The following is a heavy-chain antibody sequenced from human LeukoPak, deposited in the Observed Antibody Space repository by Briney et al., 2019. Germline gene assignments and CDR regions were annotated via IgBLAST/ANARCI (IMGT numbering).Heavy chain of an antibody. CDR3: ARKYPGAAGTLWFDP. CDR1: GFTFSSYE. CDR2: ISSSGSTI. V-gene: IGHV3-48*03. J-gene: IGHJ5*02. D-gene: IGHD6-13*01. Sequence: PGGSLRLSCAASGFTFSSYEMNWVRQAPGKGLEGVSYISSSGSTIYYADSVKGRFTISRDNAKNSLYLQMNSLRAEDTAVYYCARKYPGAAGTLWFDPWGQGTLVTVSS.